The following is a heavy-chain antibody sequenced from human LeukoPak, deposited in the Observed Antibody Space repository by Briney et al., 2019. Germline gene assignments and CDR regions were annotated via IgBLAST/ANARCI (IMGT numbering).Heavy chain of an antibody. J-gene: IGHJ4*02. V-gene: IGHV3-30-3*01. CDR3: ASRLPDTAMVH. CDR1: GFTFSSYA. CDR2: ISYDGSNQ. Sequence: GGSLRLSCAASGFTFSSYAMHWVRQAPGKGLEWVAVISYDGSNQYYADSVKGRFTISRDNSKNTLYLQMNGLRAEDTAVYYCASRLPDTAMVHWGQGTLVTVSS. D-gene: IGHD5-18*01.